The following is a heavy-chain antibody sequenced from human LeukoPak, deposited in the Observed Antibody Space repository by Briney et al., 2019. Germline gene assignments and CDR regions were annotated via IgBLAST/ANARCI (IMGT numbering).Heavy chain of an antibody. CDR1: GYTFTGYY. Sequence: ASVKVSCKASGYTFTGYYMHWVRQAPGQGLEWMGRINPNSGGTNYAQKFQGRVTMTRDTSISTAYMELSRLRSDDTAVYYCARESSGWTGGLNWFDPWGQGTLVTVSS. D-gene: IGHD6-19*01. J-gene: IGHJ5*02. CDR3: ARESSGWTGGLNWFDP. CDR2: INPNSGGT. V-gene: IGHV1-2*06.